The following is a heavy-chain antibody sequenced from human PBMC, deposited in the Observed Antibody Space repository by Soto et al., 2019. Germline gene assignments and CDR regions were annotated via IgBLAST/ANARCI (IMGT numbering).Heavy chain of an antibody. CDR3: ARGPHQYCSSTSCENWYFDL. CDR2: IIPIFGTA. CDR1: GGTFSSYA. J-gene: IGHJ2*01. Sequence: QVQLVQSGAEVKKPGSSVKVSCKASGGTFSSYAISWVRQAPGQGLEWMGGIIPIFGTANYAQKFQGRVPITADESTSTAYMELSSLRSEDTAVYYCARGPHQYCSSTSCENWYFDLWGRGTLVTVSS. V-gene: IGHV1-69*01. D-gene: IGHD2-2*01.